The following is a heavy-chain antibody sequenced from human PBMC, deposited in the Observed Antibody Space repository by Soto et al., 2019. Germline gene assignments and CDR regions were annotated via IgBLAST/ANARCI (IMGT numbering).Heavy chain of an antibody. D-gene: IGHD2-2*01. CDR1: GGTFSSYA. J-gene: IGHJ6*02. CDR2: IISIFGTA. CDR3: ARSRTEPVVPAGYYYYGMDV. Sequence: QVQLVQSGAEVKKPGSSVKVSCKASGGTFSSYAISWVRQAPGQGLEWMGGIISIFGTANYAQKFQGRVTITADKSTSTAYMELSSLRSEDTAVYYCARSRTEPVVPAGYYYYGMDVWGQGTTVTVSS. V-gene: IGHV1-69*06.